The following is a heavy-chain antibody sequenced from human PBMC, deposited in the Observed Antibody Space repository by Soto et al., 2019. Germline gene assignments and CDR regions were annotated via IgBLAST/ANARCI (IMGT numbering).Heavy chain of an antibody. Sequence: QVHLVESGGGVVQPGSSLRLSCAASEFTFRIFAMHWLRQSPGKGLEWVAVISYDGSRKADSVKGRFTVYRDNSWNTRYLQMNSLRAEHTAIYYCARGDREDIVGVVGVRPGEYSMDVWGQGTTVTVSS. D-gene: IGHD2-15*01. V-gene: IGHV3-30-3*01. J-gene: IGHJ6*02. CDR1: EFTFRIFA. CDR3: ARGDREDIVGVVGVRPGEYSMDV. CDR2: ISYDGSRK.